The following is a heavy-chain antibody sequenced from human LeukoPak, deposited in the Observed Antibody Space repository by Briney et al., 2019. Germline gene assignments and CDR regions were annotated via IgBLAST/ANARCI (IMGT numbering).Heavy chain of an antibody. Sequence: EASVKVSCKASGYTFTGYYMHWVRQAPGQGLEWMGWISAYNGNTNYAQKLQGRVTMTTDTSTSTAYMELRSLRSDDTAVYYCARSGRSTVTHFDYWGQGTLVTVSS. CDR3: ARSGRSTVTHFDY. V-gene: IGHV1-18*04. D-gene: IGHD4-17*01. CDR1: GYTFTGYY. CDR2: ISAYNGNT. J-gene: IGHJ4*02.